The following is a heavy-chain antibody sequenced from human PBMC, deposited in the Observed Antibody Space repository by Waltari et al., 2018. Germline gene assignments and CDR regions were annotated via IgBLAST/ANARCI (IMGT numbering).Heavy chain of an antibody. Sequence: QVQLQQWGAGLLKPSETLSLTCAVYGGSFSGYYWSWIRQPPGKGLEWIGEINHSGSTNYNPSLKSRGTISVDTSKNQFSLKLSSVTAADTAVYYCARGSSGWYDRRDAFDIWGQGTMVTVSS. CDR3: ARGSSGWYDRRDAFDI. J-gene: IGHJ3*02. CDR2: INHSGST. V-gene: IGHV4-34*01. CDR1: GGSFSGYY. D-gene: IGHD6-19*01.